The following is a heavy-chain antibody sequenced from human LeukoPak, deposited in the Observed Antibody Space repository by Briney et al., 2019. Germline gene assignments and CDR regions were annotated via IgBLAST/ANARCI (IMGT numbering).Heavy chain of an antibody. V-gene: IGHV1-2*06. CDR3: GRGIQSFDP. J-gene: IGHJ5*02. CDR2: IDPNSGDT. CDR1: GYTFTAYY. Sequence: ASVKVSCKASGYTFTAYYIHWVRQASGQGLEWMGRIDPNSGDTKYAQKFQDRVTMTRDTSMNTAYMEISSLRYDDTAVYYCGRGIQSFDPWGQGTLVTVSS.